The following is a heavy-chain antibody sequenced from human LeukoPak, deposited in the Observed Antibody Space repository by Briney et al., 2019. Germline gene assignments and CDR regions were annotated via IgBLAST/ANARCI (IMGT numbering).Heavy chain of an antibody. CDR3: ARSAAREWLLANWFDP. CDR2: IPPNSGGT. V-gene: IGHV1-2*02. CDR1: GHIFTGYY. J-gene: IGHJ5*02. D-gene: IGHD3-3*01. Sequence: GPSVKLSCKASGHIFTGYYMHWVRQPPRQGLEWMRWIPPNSGGTNYAQKYQGRVTMTRDTSIRTAYMELSRLRSDDTAVYYCARSAAREWLLANWFDPWGQGTLVTVSS.